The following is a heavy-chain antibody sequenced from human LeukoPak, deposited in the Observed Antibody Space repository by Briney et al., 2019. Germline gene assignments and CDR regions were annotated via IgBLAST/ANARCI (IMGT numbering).Heavy chain of an antibody. CDR1: GYTFTGYY. J-gene: IGHJ4*02. Sequence: ASVKVSCKASGYTFTGYYLHWVRQAPGQGLEWMGWINPHSGGTNYAQKFQGRVTMTRDTSISTAYMELSRLRSGDTAVYYCARAGIVVVPAAIGYYWGQGTLVTVSS. CDR3: ARAGIVVVPAAIGYY. V-gene: IGHV1-2*02. D-gene: IGHD2-2*02. CDR2: INPHSGGT.